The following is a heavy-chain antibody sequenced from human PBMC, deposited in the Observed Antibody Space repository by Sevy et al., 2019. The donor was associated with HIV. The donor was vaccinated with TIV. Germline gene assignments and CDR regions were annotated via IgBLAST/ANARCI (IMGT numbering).Heavy chain of an antibody. D-gene: IGHD3-3*01. CDR3: ARVGSTYDFWSGYPHYYYYGMDV. CDR2: IYYSGST. J-gene: IGHJ6*02. Sequence: SETLSLTCTVSGGSISSYYWSWIRQPPGKGLEWIGYIYYSGSTNYDPSLKSRVTISVDTSKNQFSLKLSSVTAADTAVYYCARVGSTYDFWSGYPHYYYYGMDVWGQGTTVTVSS. V-gene: IGHV4-59*01. CDR1: GGSISSYY.